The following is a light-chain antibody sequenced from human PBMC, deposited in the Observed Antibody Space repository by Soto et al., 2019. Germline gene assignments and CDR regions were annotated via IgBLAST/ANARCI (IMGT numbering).Light chain of an antibody. CDR2: ATS. CDR1: QSISSNF. J-gene: IGKJ1*01. V-gene: IGKV3-20*01. CDR3: QQYGSSPPT. Sequence: EIVLTQSPGTLSLSPGQRATLSCRASQSISSNFLAWYQQKPGQAPRLLIYATSSRATGIPGRFSGSGSGTDFTLTISRLEPEDFALYYCQQYGSSPPTFGQGTKVDIK.